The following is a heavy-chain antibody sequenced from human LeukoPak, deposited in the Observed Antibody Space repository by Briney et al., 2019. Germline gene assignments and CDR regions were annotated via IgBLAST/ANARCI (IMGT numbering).Heavy chain of an antibody. CDR1: GFTFSGST. CDR2: IRTKANSYAT. V-gene: IGHV3-73*01. J-gene: IGHJ4*02. D-gene: IGHD3-22*01. Sequence: GGSLRLSCAASGFTFSGSTMHWVRQASGKGLEWVGRIRTKANSYATAYAASVKGRFTISRDDSKNTLYLQMNSLKTEDTAVYYCTTDPVTSMIVVVITGDQYYFDYWGQGTLVTVSS. CDR3: TTDPVTSMIVVVITGDQYYFDY.